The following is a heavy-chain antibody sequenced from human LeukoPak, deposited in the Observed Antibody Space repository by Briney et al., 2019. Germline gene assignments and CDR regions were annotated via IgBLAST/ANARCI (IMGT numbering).Heavy chain of an antibody. CDR2: ISSSSSYI. D-gene: IGHD1-26*01. V-gene: IGHV3-21*01. CDR1: GFTFSSYS. Sequence: GGSLRLSCAASGFTFSSYSMNWVRQAPGKGLEWVSSISSSSSYIYYADSVKGRFTISRDNAENSLYLQMNSLRAEDTAVYYCARASYSGSYGGLDYWGQGTLVTVSS. CDR3: ARASYSGSYGGLDY. J-gene: IGHJ4*02.